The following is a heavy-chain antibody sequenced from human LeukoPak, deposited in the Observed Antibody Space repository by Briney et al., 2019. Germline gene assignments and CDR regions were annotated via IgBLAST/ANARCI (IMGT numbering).Heavy chain of an antibody. CDR1: GFTFSTYA. V-gene: IGHV3-23*03. Sequence: GGSLRLSCAASGFTFSTYAMSWVRQAPGKGLEWVSVLYSDGNTKYADSVQGRFTISRDNSKNTLYLEMNSLSPDDTAVYYCARGVEPLAANTLAYWGQGTLVTVSS. CDR3: ARGVEPLAANTLAY. J-gene: IGHJ4*02. D-gene: IGHD1-14*01. CDR2: LYSDGNT.